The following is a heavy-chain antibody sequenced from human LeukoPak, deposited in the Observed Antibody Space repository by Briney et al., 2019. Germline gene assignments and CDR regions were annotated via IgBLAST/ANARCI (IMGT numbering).Heavy chain of an antibody. Sequence: ASVKVSCKASGGTFSSYAISWVRQAPGQGLEWMGGIIPIFGTANYAQKFQGRVTITTDESTSTAYMELSSLRSEDTAVYYCARVGGSIAAIFDYWGQGTLVTVSS. D-gene: IGHD6-6*01. CDR2: IIPIFGTA. CDR1: GGTFSSYA. CDR3: ARVGGSIAAIFDY. V-gene: IGHV1-69*05. J-gene: IGHJ4*02.